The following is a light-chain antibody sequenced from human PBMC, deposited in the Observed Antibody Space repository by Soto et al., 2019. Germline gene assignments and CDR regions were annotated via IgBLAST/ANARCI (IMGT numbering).Light chain of an antibody. J-gene: IGLJ1*01. CDR2: DVS. CDR1: SSDVGGYNY. CDR3: SSYTTSNTRQIV. Sequence: HSVLTKPASLYGFPGQSITISCTGTSSDVGGYNYVSWYQQHPGKAPKFMIYDVSNRPSGVSNRFSGSKSGNTASLTISGLQAEDEADYYCSSYTTSNTRQIVFGTGTKVTVL. V-gene: IGLV2-14*01.